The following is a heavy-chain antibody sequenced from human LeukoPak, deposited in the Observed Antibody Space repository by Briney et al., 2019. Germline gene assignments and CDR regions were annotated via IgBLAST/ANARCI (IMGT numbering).Heavy chain of an antibody. D-gene: IGHD4-23*01. CDR2: INPSDGST. CDR1: GYTFTNYF. Sequence: ASVKVFCKASGYTFTNYFLNWVRQAPGQGLEWTGLINPSDGSTNYAQKFQDRVTVTRDRSTSTVYMEVSSLRSEETAVYYCARDGQNDYGGDSGFDSWGQGTLVTVSS. V-gene: IGHV1-46*01. J-gene: IGHJ4*02. CDR3: ARDGQNDYGGDSGFDS.